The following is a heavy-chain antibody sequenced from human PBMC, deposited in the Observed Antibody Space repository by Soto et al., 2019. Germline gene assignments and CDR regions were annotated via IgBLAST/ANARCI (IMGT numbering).Heavy chain of an antibody. CDR3: ARDSPYGGNSRGVYDV. CDR1: GGSISSGGYY. D-gene: IGHD4-17*01. V-gene: IGHV4-31*03. Sequence: QVQLQESGPGLVKPSQTLSLTCTVSGGSISSGGYYWSWIRQHPGKGLEWIGYIYYSGSTYYNPSLKSRVTISVDTSKNQFSLKLSSVTAADTAVYYCARDSPYGGNSRGVYDVWGQGTTVTVSS. J-gene: IGHJ6*02. CDR2: IYYSGST.